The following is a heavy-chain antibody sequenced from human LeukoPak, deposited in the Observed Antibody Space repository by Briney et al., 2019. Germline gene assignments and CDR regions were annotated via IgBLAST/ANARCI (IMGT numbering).Heavy chain of an antibody. CDR2: ISYDGSNK. CDR1: GFTFSSYA. CDR3: ASLNIVVVPAAMKEFDY. J-gene: IGHJ4*02. V-gene: IGHV3-30*04. Sequence: PGGSLRLSCAASGFTFSSYAMHWVRQAPGKGLEWGAVISYDGSNKYYADSVKGRFTISRDNSKNTLYLQMNSLRAEDTAVYYCASLNIVVVPAAMKEFDYWGQGTLVTVSS. D-gene: IGHD2-2*01.